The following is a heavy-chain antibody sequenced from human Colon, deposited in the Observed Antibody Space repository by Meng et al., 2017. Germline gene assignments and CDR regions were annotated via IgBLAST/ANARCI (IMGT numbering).Heavy chain of an antibody. D-gene: IGHD6-19*01. J-gene: IGHJ5*02. Sequence: HVHLEEEGPGLVKPSGPLSLTCSVSGGSITSSDWWSWVRQTPGKGLEWIGETYQNGRPNYNPSLKSRVTIAVDKSKNQFSLNMTSVTAADTAVYYCAREVVVAGTRNWLDPWGQGILVTVSS. CDR2: TYQNGRP. V-gene: IGHV4-4*02. CDR1: GGSITSSDW. CDR3: AREVVVAGTRNWLDP.